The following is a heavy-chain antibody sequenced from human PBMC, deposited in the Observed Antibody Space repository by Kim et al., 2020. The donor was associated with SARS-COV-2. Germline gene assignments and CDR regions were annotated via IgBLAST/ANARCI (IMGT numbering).Heavy chain of an antibody. CDR1: GYTFTSYG. Sequence: ASVKVSCKASGYTFTSYGISWVRQAPGQGLEWMGWISAYNGNTNYAQKLQGRVTMTTDTSTSTAYMELRSLRSDDTAVYYCATASIAAAEDYYYGMDVWGQGTTVTVSS. CDR2: ISAYNGNT. J-gene: IGHJ6*02. D-gene: IGHD6-13*01. V-gene: IGHV1-18*04. CDR3: ATASIAAAEDYYYGMDV.